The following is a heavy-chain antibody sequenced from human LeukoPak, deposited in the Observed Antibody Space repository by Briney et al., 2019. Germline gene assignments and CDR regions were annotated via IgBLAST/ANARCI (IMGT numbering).Heavy chain of an antibody. CDR3: ARAVGATTFWFDP. V-gene: IGHV1-69*05. D-gene: IGHD1-26*01. Sequence: ASVKVSCKASGYTFTGYYMHLVRQAPGQGLEWMGGIIPIFGTANYAQKFQGRVTITTDESTSTAYMELSSVRSEDTAVYYCARAVGATTFWFDPWGQGTLVTVSS. CDR2: IIPIFGTA. CDR1: GYTFTGYY. J-gene: IGHJ5*02.